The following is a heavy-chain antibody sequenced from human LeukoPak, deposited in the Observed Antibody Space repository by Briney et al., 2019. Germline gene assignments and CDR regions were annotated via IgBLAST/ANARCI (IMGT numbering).Heavy chain of an antibody. J-gene: IGHJ4*02. CDR2: IYYSGST. CDR3: ARDERRCSGGSCYTNYFDY. Sequence: SETLSLTCTVSGGSISSGDYYWRWVRQPPGKGLEWIGYIYYSGSTYYNPSLKSRVTISVDTSKNQFSLKLSSVTAADTAVYYCARDERRCSGGSCYTNYFDYWGQGTLVTVSS. D-gene: IGHD2-15*01. CDR1: GGSISSGDYY. V-gene: IGHV4-30-4*01.